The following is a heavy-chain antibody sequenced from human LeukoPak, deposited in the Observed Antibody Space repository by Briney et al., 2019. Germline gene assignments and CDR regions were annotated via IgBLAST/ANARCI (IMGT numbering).Heavy chain of an antibody. V-gene: IGHV3-23*01. CDR3: AKGRPNYYESNGHYYRLNGDY. CDR1: GFTFTYYS. CDR2: INSRGDVT. J-gene: IGHJ4*02. D-gene: IGHD3-22*01. Sequence: PGGSLRLSCAASGFTFTYYSMSWVRQAPGKGLEWVSSINSRGDVTFYTDPVKGRFTISRDNSKNTLYLQMNSLRGEDTAEYYCAKGRPNYYESNGHYYRLNGDYWGQGSLVTVSS.